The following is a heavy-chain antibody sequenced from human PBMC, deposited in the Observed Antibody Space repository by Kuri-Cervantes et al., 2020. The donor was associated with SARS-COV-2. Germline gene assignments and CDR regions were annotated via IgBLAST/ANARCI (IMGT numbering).Heavy chain of an antibody. Sequence: SETLSLTCTVSGGSISSYYWSWIRQPPGKGLEWIGYIYYSGSTNYNPSLKSRVTISVDTSKNQFSLKLSSVTAADTAVYYCARLPITIFGVVPEDYWGQGTLVTVSS. V-gene: IGHV4-59*08. D-gene: IGHD3-3*01. CDR1: GGSISSYY. CDR2: IYYSGST. CDR3: ARLPITIFGVVPEDY. J-gene: IGHJ4*02.